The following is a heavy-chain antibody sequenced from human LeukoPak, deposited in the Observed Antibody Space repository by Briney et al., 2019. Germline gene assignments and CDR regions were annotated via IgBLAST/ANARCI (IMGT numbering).Heavy chain of an antibody. V-gene: IGHV3-23*01. CDR2: ISGSGGST. J-gene: IGHJ4*02. CDR3: AKDLAQQQLVLGYFDY. CDR1: GFTFSSYA. Sequence: GGSLRLSCAASGFTFSSYAMSWVRQAPGKGLEWVSAISGSGGSTYYADSVKGRFTISRDNSKNTLYLQMNSLRDEDTAVYYCAKDLAQQQLVLGYFDYWGQGTLVTVSS. D-gene: IGHD6-13*01.